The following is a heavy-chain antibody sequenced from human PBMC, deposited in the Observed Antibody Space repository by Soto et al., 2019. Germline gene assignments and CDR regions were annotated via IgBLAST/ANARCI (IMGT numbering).Heavy chain of an antibody. CDR3: AKEGEHSSGWANFDY. V-gene: IGHV3-23*01. CDR2: ISGSGIST. J-gene: IGHJ4*02. CDR1: GFTFSSYA. Sequence: GSLRLFCAASGFTFSSYAMSWVRPAPGKGLEWVSAISGSGISTYYAGSVKGRFTISRDNSKNTLYLQMNSLRAEDTAVYYCAKEGEHSSGWANFDYWGQGALVTVSS. D-gene: IGHD6-19*01.